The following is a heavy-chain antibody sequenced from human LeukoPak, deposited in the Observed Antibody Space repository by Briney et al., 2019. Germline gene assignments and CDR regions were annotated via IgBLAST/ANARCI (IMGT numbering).Heavy chain of an antibody. CDR1: GFTVSSNY. V-gene: IGHV3-53*01. Sequence: GGSLRLSCAASGFTVSSNYMSWVRQAPGKGLEWVSVIYSGGSTYYADSVKGRFTISRDNSKNTLYLQMNSLRAEDTAVYYCARGLTGDNNSDPYYFDYWGQGTLVTVSS. CDR2: IYSGGST. D-gene: IGHD7-27*01. J-gene: IGHJ4*02. CDR3: ARGLTGDNNSDPYYFDY.